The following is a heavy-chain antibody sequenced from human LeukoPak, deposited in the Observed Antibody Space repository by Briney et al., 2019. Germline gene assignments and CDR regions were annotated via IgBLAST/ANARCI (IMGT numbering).Heavy chain of an antibody. CDR3: ARRIGYSSAWPHWYFDV. J-gene: IGHJ2*01. Sequence: SETLSLTCGVYGGSFSGYFWSWIRQPPGEGLEWIGEISHSGNTNYNPSLKSRVSISVDTSKNQFTLKLGSVTAADTAVYYCARRIGYSSAWPHWYFDVWGRGTLVTVS. CDR1: GGSFSGYF. V-gene: IGHV4-34*01. CDR2: ISHSGNT. D-gene: IGHD6-19*01.